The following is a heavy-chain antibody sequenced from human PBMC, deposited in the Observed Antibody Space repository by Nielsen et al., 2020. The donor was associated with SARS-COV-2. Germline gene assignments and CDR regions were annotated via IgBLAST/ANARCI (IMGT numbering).Heavy chain of an antibody. J-gene: IGHJ6*02. CDR1: GGTFSTYA. CDR2: INPILGLA. CDR3: ARIHFVVGGGYYYGMDS. D-gene: IGHD2-21*01. Sequence: SVKVSCKASGGTFSTYAINWVRQAPGQGLEWVGRINPILGLADYAQKFQDRVTITADKSTPTAYMELSSLKSEDTAVYYCARIHFVVGGGYYYGMDSWGQGSTVAVSS. V-gene: IGHV1-69*04.